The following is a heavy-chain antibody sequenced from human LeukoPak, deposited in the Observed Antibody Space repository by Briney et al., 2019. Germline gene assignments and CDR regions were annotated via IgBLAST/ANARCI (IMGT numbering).Heavy chain of an antibody. CDR3: ARGEWLRSWFGS. D-gene: IGHD5-12*01. J-gene: IGHJ5*01. V-gene: IGHV4-39*07. CDR2: INHSGST. Sequence: SETLSLTCTVSGGSISSSSYYWGWIRQPPGKGLEWIGEINHSGSTNYNPSLKSRVTISVDTSKNQFSLKLSSVTAADTAVYYCARGEWLRSWFGSWGQGTLVTVSS. CDR1: GGSISSSSYY.